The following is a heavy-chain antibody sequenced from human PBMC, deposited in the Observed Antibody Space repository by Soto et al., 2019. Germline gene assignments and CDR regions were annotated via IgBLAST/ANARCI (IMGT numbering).Heavy chain of an antibody. CDR3: ARAGILTGYSTMYRGAFDI. CDR1: GYYISSGYY. Sequence: SETLSLTCAVSGYYISSGYYWGWIRQPPGKGMEWIGSIYHSGSTYYNPSLKGRVTISVDTSKNQFSLKLSSVTAADTAVYYCARAGILTGYSTMYRGAFDIWGQGTMVTVSS. D-gene: IGHD3-9*01. CDR2: IYHSGST. J-gene: IGHJ3*02. V-gene: IGHV4-38-2*01.